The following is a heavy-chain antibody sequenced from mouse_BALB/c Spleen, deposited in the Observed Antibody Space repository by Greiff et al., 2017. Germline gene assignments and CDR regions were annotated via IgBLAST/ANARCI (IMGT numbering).Heavy chain of an antibody. CDR3: AKGRKSGYAMDY. CDR1: GFSLTSYG. J-gene: IGHJ4*01. V-gene: IGHV2-3*01. CDR2: IWGDGST. Sequence: VLLVESGPGLVAPSQCLSISCTVSGFSLTSYGVSWVRQPPGQGLEWLGVIWGDGSTNYHSALISRLSISKDNSTSQVFLKLNSLQTDDTATYYCAKGRKSGYAMDYWGQGTSVTVSS. D-gene: IGHD1-3*01.